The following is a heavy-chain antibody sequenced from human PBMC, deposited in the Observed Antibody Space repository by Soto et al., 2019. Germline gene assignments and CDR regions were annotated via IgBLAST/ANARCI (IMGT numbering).Heavy chain of an antibody. CDR1: GFTFYDRG. CDR2: INWNGGST. CDR3: ARDVTMGATRVLYNDY. Sequence: PGGSLRLSCAGSGFTFYDRGMSWFRQVPGKGLEWVSGINWNGGSTSYADSVKGRFLISRDNAKKSVYLQMNSLRAEDTALYYCARDVTMGATRVLYNDYWGQGTLVTVSS. V-gene: IGHV3-20*04. J-gene: IGHJ4*02. D-gene: IGHD1-26*01.